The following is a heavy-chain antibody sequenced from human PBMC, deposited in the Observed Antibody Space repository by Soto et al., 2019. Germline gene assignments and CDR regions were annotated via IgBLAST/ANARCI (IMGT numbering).Heavy chain of an antibody. CDR2: IYVGGST. CDR3: XXXDSGNFYFDS. V-gene: IGHV3-53*02. J-gene: IGHJ4*02. Sequence: EVQLVASGGGLIQPGGSLRLSCAASGFTVSSNYMSWVRQAPGKGLEWVSVIYVGGSTYYAHSVKGRFTISRDSSKSTLXXXXXXXXXEXXXXXXXXXXDSGNFYFDSWGQGTLVTVSS. CDR1: GFTVSSNY. D-gene: IGHD1-26*01.